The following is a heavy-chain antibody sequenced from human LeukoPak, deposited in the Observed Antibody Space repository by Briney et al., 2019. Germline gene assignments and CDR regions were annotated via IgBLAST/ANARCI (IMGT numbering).Heavy chain of an antibody. CDR1: GGSISSSNW. V-gene: IGHV4-4*02. CDR3: ASSIDDYGDYGDFQH. Sequence: PSGTLSLTCAVSGGSISSSNWWSWVRQPPGKGLEWIGEIYHSGSTNYNPSLKSRVTISVDKSKNQFSLKLSSVTAADTAVYYCASSIDDYGDYGDFQHWGQGTLVTVSS. D-gene: IGHD4-17*01. CDR2: IYHSGST. J-gene: IGHJ1*01.